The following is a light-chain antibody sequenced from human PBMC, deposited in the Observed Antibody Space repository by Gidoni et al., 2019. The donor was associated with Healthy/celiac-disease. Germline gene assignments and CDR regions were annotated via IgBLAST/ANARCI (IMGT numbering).Light chain of an antibody. CDR2: GAS. J-gene: IGKJ1*01. V-gene: IGKV3-15*01. CDR3: QQYNNWPPGT. CDR1: QSVSSN. Sequence: EIVMTQSPATLPVSPGERATLSCRASQSVSSNLAWYQQKPGQAPRLLIYGASTRATGIPARFSGSGSGTEFTLTISSLQSEDFAVYYCQQYNNWPPGTFXQXTKVEIK.